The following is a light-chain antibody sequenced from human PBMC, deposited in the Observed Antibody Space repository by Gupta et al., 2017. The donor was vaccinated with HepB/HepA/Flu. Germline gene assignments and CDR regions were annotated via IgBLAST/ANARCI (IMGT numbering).Light chain of an antibody. J-gene: IGKJ5*01. V-gene: IGKV5-2*01. CDR2: EAT. Sequence: ETTLTQSPAFMSATPGDKVNISCKASQDIDDDMNWDQQKPGEADNFIIQEATTLVPGIPPRFSGSGYGTDFTLTINNIESEDVAYGVCLPHDHIHEDTFGQGTKLEIK. CDR3: LPHDHIHEDT. CDR1: QDIDDD.